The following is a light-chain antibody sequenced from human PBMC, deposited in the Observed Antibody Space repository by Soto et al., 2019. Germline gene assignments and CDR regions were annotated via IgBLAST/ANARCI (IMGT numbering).Light chain of an antibody. Sequence: QSALTQPASVSGSPGQSITISCTGTSSDIGTYDLVSWYLQFPGKAPKVIIYDDNKRPSGVSNRFSGSSSGNTASLTNSGLQAKDEAIYSCCSYVGRSIDVFGSGTKLTVL. J-gene: IGLJ1*01. V-gene: IGLV2-23*01. CDR1: SSDIGTYDL. CDR2: DDN. CDR3: CSYVGRSIDV.